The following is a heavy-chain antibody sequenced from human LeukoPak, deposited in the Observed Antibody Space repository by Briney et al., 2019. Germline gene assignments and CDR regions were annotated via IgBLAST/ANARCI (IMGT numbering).Heavy chain of an antibody. CDR3: AKVDSYYGSGSYLDY. Sequence: SGGSLRLSCTVSGFTVSSNSMSWVRQAPGKGLEWVSAISGSGGSTYYADSVKGRFTISRDNSKNTLYLQMNSLRAEDTAVYYCAKVDSYYGSGSYLDYWGQGTLVTVSS. D-gene: IGHD3-10*01. V-gene: IGHV3-23*01. J-gene: IGHJ4*02. CDR2: ISGSGGST. CDR1: GFTVSSNS.